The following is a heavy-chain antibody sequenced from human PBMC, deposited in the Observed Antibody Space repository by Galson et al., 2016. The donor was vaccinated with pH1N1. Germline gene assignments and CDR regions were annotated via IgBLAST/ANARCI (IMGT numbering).Heavy chain of an antibody. CDR3: ARQNDYGDYRGDAFDI. V-gene: IGHV5-51*01. D-gene: IGHD4-17*01. Sequence: QSGAEVKKPGESLKISCKGSGSRFSSSWIGWVRQMPGKGLEWMGIIHLGGSHIRYSPSLQGQVTISADKSINIVSLQWSSLKASDTAMYYCARQNDYGDYRGDAFDIWGQGTVVLVSS. CDR2: IHLGGSHI. CDR1: GSRFSSSW. J-gene: IGHJ3*02.